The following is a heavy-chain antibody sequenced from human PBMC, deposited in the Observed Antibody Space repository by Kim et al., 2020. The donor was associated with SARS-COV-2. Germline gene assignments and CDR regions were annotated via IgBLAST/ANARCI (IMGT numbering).Heavy chain of an antibody. CDR2: ISSSSYI. CDR3: ARSLDYYYGMDV. Sequence: GGSLRLSCAASGFTFSSYSMNWVRQAPRKGLEWVSSISSSSYIYYADSVKGRFTISRDNAKNSLYLQMNSLRAEDTAVYYCARSLDYYYGMDVWGQGTTVTVSS. CDR1: GFTFSSYS. V-gene: IGHV3-21*01. J-gene: IGHJ6*02.